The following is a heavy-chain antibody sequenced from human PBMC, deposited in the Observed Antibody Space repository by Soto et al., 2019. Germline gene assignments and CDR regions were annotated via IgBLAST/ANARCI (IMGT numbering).Heavy chain of an antibody. V-gene: IGHV3-15*01. D-gene: IGHD3-9*01. CDR1: GFTFSNAW. CDR3: TTRGLRYFDWLLRHFDY. J-gene: IGHJ4*02. CDR2: IKSKTDGGTT. Sequence: EVQLVDSGGGLVKPGGSLRLSCAASGFTFSNAWMSWVRQAPGKGLEWVGRIKSKTDGGTTDYAAPVKGRFTISRDDSKNTLYLQMNSMKTEDTAVYYCTTRGLRYFDWLLRHFDYWGQGTLVTVAS.